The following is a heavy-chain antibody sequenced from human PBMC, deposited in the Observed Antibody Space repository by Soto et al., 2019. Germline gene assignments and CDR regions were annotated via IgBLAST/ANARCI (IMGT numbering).Heavy chain of an antibody. J-gene: IGHJ6*03. CDR2: INHSGST. CDR1: GGSFSGYY. V-gene: IGHV4-34*01. Sequence: SETLSLTCAVYGGSFSGYYWSWIRQPPGKGLEWIGEINHSGSTNYNPSLKSRVTISVDTSKNQFSLKLSSVTAADTAVYYCAREKAGYSSSWRVSSYYYYMDVWGKGTTVTVSS. D-gene: IGHD6-13*01. CDR3: AREKAGYSSSWRVSSYYYYMDV.